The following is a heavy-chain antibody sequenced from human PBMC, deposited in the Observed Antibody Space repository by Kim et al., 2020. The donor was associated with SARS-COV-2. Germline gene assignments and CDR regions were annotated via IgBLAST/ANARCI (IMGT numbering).Heavy chain of an antibody. V-gene: IGHV4-4*02. Sequence: SGSTNYTPPLQSQVTISVDKSKNQFSLKLSSVTAADTAVYYCARDRAMDVWGQGTTVTVSS. CDR2: SGST. J-gene: IGHJ6*02. CDR3: ARDRAMDV.